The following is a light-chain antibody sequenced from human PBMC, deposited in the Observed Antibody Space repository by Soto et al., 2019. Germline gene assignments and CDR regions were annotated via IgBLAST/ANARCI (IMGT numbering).Light chain of an antibody. V-gene: IGLV2-11*01. CDR2: DVS. CDR3: CSYAGSYTVV. J-gene: IGLJ2*01. CDR1: SSDVGGYNY. Sequence: QSALTQPRSVSGSPGQSVTISCTGTSSDVGGYNYVSWYQQHPGKAPKLMIYDVSKRPSGVPDRCSGPKSGNTASLTISGLQAEDEADYYCCSYAGSYTVVFGGGTKVTVL.